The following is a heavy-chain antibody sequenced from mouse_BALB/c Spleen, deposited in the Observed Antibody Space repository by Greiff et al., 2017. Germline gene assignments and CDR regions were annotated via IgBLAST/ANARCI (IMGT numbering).Heavy chain of an antibody. CDR2: IDPANGNT. Sequence: VQLKESGAELVKPGASVKLSCTASGFNIKDTYMYWVKQRPEQGLEWIGRIDPANGNTKYDPKFQGKATITADTSSNTAYLQLSSLTSEDTAVYYCARWGYYYGSSPFAYWGQGTLVTVSA. CDR1: GFNIKDTY. J-gene: IGHJ3*01. D-gene: IGHD1-1*01. V-gene: IGHV14-3*02. CDR3: ARWGYYYGSSPFAY.